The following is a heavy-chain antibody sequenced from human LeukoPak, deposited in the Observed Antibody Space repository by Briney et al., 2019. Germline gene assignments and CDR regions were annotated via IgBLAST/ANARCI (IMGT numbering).Heavy chain of an antibody. Sequence: GGALRLSCAASEFTFSSYAMSWVRQAPGKGLEGVSAIGAGGATTYYADSARSTFTISRDTSKNPLYLQMNSLRSEDTAVYYCARLLGQYHWFDPWGQGTLVTVSS. CDR3: ARLLGQYHWFDP. CDR2: IGAGGATT. D-gene: IGHD2-2*01. CDR1: EFTFSSYA. V-gene: IGHV3-23*01. J-gene: IGHJ5*02.